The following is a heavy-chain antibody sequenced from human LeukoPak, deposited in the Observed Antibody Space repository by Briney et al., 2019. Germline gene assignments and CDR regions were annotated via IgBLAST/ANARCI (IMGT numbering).Heavy chain of an antibody. Sequence: GRSLRLSCAASGFTFSSYGMPWVRQAPGKGLEWGAVISYDGSNKYYADSVKGRFTISRDNSKNTLYLQMNSLRAEDTAVYYCAKAKSGFSTRGDFDYWGQGTLVTVSS. V-gene: IGHV3-30*18. D-gene: IGHD2-2*01. CDR1: GFTFSSYG. CDR3: AKAKSGFSTRGDFDY. CDR2: ISYDGSNK. J-gene: IGHJ4*02.